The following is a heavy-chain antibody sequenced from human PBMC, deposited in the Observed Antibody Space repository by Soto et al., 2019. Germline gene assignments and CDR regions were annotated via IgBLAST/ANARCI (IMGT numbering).Heavy chain of an antibody. J-gene: IGHJ3*02. CDR1: GYPVTAYY. Sequence: QLHLVQSGAVVKKPGASVTVSCSASGYPVTAYYMHWVRQAPGRGLEWMGGINPATGAAKYTQTFQGRVTMTRDTSPITVFMELCGLTSEDAAVFYCARGGGVGVAGSAAFEMWGQGTLVTVSS. V-gene: IGHV1-2*02. CDR2: INPATGAA. D-gene: IGHD3-3*01. CDR3: ARGGGVGVAGSAAFEM.